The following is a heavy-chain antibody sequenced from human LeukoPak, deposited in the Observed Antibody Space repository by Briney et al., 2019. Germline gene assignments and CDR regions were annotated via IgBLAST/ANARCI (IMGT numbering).Heavy chain of an antibody. CDR1: GFTFSYYY. Sequence: GGSLRLSCAASGFTFSYYYTSWIRNAPGKGLEWVSYISSSGNNIYYADSVKGGFTISRDNAKNSLYLQMNRLRAEDTAVYYCARDGRAAGTGNWFDHWGQGTLVTVSS. J-gene: IGHJ5*02. CDR3: ARDGRAAGTGNWFDH. V-gene: IGHV3-11*01. CDR2: ISSSGNNI. D-gene: IGHD6-13*01.